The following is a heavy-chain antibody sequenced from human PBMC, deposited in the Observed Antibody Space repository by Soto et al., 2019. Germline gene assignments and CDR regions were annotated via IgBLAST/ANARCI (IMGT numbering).Heavy chain of an antibody. D-gene: IGHD6-6*01. Sequence: ASGKVSCKASGYTFTSYGISWVRQAPGQGLEWMGWISAYNGNTNYAQKLQGRVTMTTDTSTSTAYMELRSLRSDDTAVYYCARDSTELGYYYGMDVWGQGTTVTVSS. CDR3: ARDSTELGYYYGMDV. CDR1: GYTFTSYG. CDR2: ISAYNGNT. J-gene: IGHJ6*02. V-gene: IGHV1-18*01.